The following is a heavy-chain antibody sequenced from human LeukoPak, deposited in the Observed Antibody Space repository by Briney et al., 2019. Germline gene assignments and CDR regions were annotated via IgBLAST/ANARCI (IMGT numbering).Heavy chain of an antibody. Sequence: KPSETLSLTCTVSGGSISNYYWSWIRQPPGKGLEWIGYIYYSGSTDYNPSLRSRVTISLDTSKNQFSLILSSVTAADTAMYYCARFPYGSGNDYWGQGTLVTVSS. D-gene: IGHD3-10*01. CDR2: IYYSGST. CDR1: GGSISNYY. V-gene: IGHV4-59*01. CDR3: ARFPYGSGNDY. J-gene: IGHJ4*02.